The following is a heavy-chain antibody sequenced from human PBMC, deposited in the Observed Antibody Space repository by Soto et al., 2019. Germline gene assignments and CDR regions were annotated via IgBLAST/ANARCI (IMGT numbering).Heavy chain of an antibody. CDR3: VRGGSSGWHDDC. J-gene: IGHJ4*02. Sequence: EVQLVASGGGLVQPGGSLRLSCEASGFTFSNYWMSWIRQAPGKGLEWVANIRQDGSQKYLVVSVTGRFTISRDNAKNSLYLQMNGLRTEDTAVYYCVRGGSSGWHDDCWGQAKRVSFSS. CDR1: GFTFSNYW. CDR2: IRQDGSQK. D-gene: IGHD6-19*01. V-gene: IGHV3-7*01.